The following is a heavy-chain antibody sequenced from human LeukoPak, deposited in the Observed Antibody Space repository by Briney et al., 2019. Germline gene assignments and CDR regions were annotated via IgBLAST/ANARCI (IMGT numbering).Heavy chain of an antibody. J-gene: IGHJ4*01. Sequence: GGSLRLSCAASGFRFSSYALHWVRQAPGKGLEWVTLISYGGSNKYYADSVKGRFTISRDNSKNTLYLQMNSLRSEDTAVYFCARDSGFSGTQRGEYWGHGTLVTVSS. CDR2: ISYGGSNK. D-gene: IGHD3/OR15-3a*01. CDR3: ARDSGFSGTQRGEY. V-gene: IGHV3-30*04. CDR1: GFRFSSYA.